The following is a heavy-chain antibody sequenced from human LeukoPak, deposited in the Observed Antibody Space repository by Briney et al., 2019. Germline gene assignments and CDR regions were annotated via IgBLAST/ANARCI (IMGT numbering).Heavy chain of an antibody. Sequence: GGSLRLSCAASGFSVSSNFMTWVGQAPGKGLEWLSVIFSGGSTYYADSVKGRFTISRDNSKNTLYLQMSSLRAEDTAVYFCARGRRWDLLVSLIDASDIWGQGTMVSASS. V-gene: IGHV3-53*01. CDR3: ARGRRWDLLVSLIDASDI. CDR2: IFSGGST. CDR1: GFSVSSNF. J-gene: IGHJ3*02. D-gene: IGHD4-23*01.